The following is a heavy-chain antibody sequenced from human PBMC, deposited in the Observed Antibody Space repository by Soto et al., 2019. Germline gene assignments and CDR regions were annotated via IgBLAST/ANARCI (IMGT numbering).Heavy chain of an antibody. CDR1: GFTFSTYA. J-gene: IGHJ4*02. Sequence: SGGSLRLSCAASGFTFSTYAMNWVRQTPGKGLDWVSSISGSGGSTYYADSVKGRFTISRDNCKNTLDLQMSSLRAEDTAVYYCAKALGELWFGDLLPDYWGQGTLVTVSS. CDR3: AKALGELWFGDLLPDY. D-gene: IGHD3-10*01. CDR2: ISGSGGST. V-gene: IGHV3-23*01.